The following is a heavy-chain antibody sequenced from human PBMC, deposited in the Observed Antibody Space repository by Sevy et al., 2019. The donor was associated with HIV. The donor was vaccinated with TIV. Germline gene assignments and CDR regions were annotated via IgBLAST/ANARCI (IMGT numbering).Heavy chain of an antibody. D-gene: IGHD2-15*01. CDR2: MYSGGSP. J-gene: IGHJ5*02. Sequence: GGSLRLSCAASGFSISNNYTAWVRQAPGKGLEWVSVMYSGGSPYYADSVKGRFALSRDMSKNTVYLQMNSLRAEDTAVDYCAGGYCGGGSCTAFDPWGQGTLVTVSS. CDR1: GFSISNNY. CDR3: AGGYCGGGSCTAFDP. V-gene: IGHV3-53*01.